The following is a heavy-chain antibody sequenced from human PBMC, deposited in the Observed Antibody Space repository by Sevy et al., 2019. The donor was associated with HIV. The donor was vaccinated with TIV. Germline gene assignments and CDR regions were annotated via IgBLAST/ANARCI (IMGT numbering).Heavy chain of an antibody. J-gene: IGHJ4*02. V-gene: IGHV1-69*06. Sequence: ASVKVSCKASGGTFSSYAISWVRQAPGQGLEWIGGIIPIFGTANYAQKFQGRVTITADKSTSTAYMELSSLRSEDTAVYYCAREGSGHEFDYWGQGTLVTVSS. CDR1: GGTFSSYA. CDR2: IIPIFGTA. D-gene: IGHD5-12*01. CDR3: AREGSGHEFDY.